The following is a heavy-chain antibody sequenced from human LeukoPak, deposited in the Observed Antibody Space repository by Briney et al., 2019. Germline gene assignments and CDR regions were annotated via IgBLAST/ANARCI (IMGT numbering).Heavy chain of an antibody. CDR2: ISYDGSNK. J-gene: IGHJ4*02. V-gene: IGHV3-30*03. D-gene: IGHD4-17*01. Sequence: GGSLRLSCAASGFTFSSYGMHWVRQAPGKGLEWVAVISYDGSNKYYADSVKGRFTISRDNSKNTLYLQINSLRAEDTAVYYCAREAVTRNYFDYWGQGTLVTVSS. CDR3: AREAVTRNYFDY. CDR1: GFTFSSYG.